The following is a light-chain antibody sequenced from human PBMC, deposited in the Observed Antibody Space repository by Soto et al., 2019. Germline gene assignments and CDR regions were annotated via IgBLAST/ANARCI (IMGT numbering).Light chain of an antibody. CDR3: QHYNNWPIT. Sequence: EIVLKHSPCTVSLSTGERAGLSCRASQSVSSNFLAWYQQKPGQAPRLLIYGASNRATGIPDRFSGSGSGTDFTLTISSLQAADFAVYHCQHYNNWPITFGQGTRLEI. CDR1: QSVSSNF. J-gene: IGKJ5*01. CDR2: GAS. V-gene: IGKV3-20*01.